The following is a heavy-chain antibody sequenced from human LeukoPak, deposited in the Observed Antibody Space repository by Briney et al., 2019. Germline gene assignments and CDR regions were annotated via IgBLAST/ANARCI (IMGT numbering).Heavy chain of an antibody. CDR1: GYSFTSYW. CDR2: IYPGDSDT. D-gene: IGHD6-19*01. Sequence: GESLKISCKGSGYSFTSYWIDWVRQMPGKGLEWMGIIYPGDSDTRYSPSFQGQVTISADKSISTAYLQWSSLKASDTAMYYCARNPTYSSGWQNRFDYWGQGTLVTVSS. CDR3: ARNPTYSSGWQNRFDY. J-gene: IGHJ4*02. V-gene: IGHV5-51*01.